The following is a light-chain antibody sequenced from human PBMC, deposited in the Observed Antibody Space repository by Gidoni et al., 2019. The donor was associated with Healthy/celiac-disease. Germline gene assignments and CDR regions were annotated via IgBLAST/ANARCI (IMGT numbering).Light chain of an antibody. CDR1: QSVSSSY. Sequence: ELVLTQSPGTLSLSPGERATLSCRASQSVSSSYLAWYQQKPGQAPRLLIDGASSRATGIPDRFSGSGSGTDFTLTISRLEPEDFAVYYCQQYGSSLPYTFGQGTKLEIK. CDR3: QQYGSSLPYT. V-gene: IGKV3-20*01. J-gene: IGKJ2*01. CDR2: GAS.